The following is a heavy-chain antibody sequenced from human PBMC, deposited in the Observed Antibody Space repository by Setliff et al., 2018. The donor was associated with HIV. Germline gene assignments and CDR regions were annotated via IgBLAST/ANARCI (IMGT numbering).Heavy chain of an antibody. CDR3: ARPQWELGVDYYGMDV. CDR2: IIPILGIA. V-gene: IGHV1-69*10. J-gene: IGHJ6*02. CDR1: GYTFTSYV. D-gene: IGHD1-26*01. Sequence: SVKVSCKASGYTFTSYVISWVRQAPGQGLEWMGGIIPILGIASYSQKFQGRVTITADKSTSTAYMELSSLRSEDTAVYYCARPQWELGVDYYGMDVWGQGTTVTVSS.